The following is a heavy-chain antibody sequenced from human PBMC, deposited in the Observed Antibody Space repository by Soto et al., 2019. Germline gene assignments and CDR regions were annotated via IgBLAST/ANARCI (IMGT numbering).Heavy chain of an antibody. CDR3: ARGGYTRRWYSSY. CDR2: MKPNSGDT. J-gene: IGHJ4*02. V-gene: IGHV1-2*02. Sequence: WVKLSCQASGYSITVYYVGCVRQAPGQGLEWMGWMKPNSGDTKYVQKFEGRVTMTRDTSINTALMALDTLRSDDKAVYSCARGGYTRRWYSSYWGQGTLVTVSS. D-gene: IGHD2-15*01. CDR1: GYSITVYY.